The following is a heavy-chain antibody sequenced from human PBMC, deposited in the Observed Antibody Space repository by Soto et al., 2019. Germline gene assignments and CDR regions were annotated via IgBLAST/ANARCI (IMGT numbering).Heavy chain of an antibody. J-gene: IGHJ4*02. D-gene: IGHD6-19*01. Sequence: TSVKVSCEASGGTFSSYAISWVRQAPGQGLEWMGGIIPIFGTANYAQKFQGRVTITADESTSTAYMELSSLRSEDTAVYYCASRYSSGWYLGADYWGQGTLVTVS. CDR1: GGTFSSYA. CDR2: IIPIFGTA. V-gene: IGHV1-69*13. CDR3: ASRYSSGWYLGADY.